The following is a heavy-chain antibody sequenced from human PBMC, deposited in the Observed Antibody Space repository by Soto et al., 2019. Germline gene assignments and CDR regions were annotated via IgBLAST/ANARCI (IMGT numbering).Heavy chain of an antibody. D-gene: IGHD2-2*01. CDR3: AREYCASSGCYGPDY. J-gene: IGHJ4*02. V-gene: IGHV1-18*01. CDR2: ILAYTECA. Sequence: ASVKVSCKAPGSTFTSYGITRVRLAPGQALDCLGLILAYTECAKYAQKLQDRITVTTDTSTSTAYMELRSLRSDDTAVYYCAREYCASSGCYGPDYWGQGTLVTVSS. CDR1: GSTFTSYG.